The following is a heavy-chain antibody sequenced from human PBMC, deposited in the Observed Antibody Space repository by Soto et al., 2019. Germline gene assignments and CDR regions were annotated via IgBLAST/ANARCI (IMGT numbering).Heavy chain of an antibody. J-gene: IGHJ3*01. Sequence: EVQLVESGGGLVQPGGSLRLSCAASGPSFRDDGMSWVRQAPGKGLDWVAYINPDGSDKDYVDAVEGRFTISRDNTKNSLYVQMNNLRVEDSAVYYCARAAFWGQGTMVTVSS. CDR1: GPSFRDDG. CDR3: ARAAF. V-gene: IGHV3-7*05. CDR2: INPDGSDK.